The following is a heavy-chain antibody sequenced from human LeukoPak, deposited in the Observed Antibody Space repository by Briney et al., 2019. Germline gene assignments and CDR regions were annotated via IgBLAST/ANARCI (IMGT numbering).Heavy chain of an antibody. D-gene: IGHD3-10*01. V-gene: IGHV3-30*18. CDR1: GFTFSSYG. Sequence: GGSLRLSCAASGFTFSSYGMHWVRQAPGKGLEWVAVISYDGSNKYYADPVKGRFTISRDNSKNTLYLQMNSLRAEDTAVYYCAKHSLWFGELLVSYYFDYWGQGTLVTVSS. CDR3: AKHSLWFGELLVSYYFDY. J-gene: IGHJ4*02. CDR2: ISYDGSNK.